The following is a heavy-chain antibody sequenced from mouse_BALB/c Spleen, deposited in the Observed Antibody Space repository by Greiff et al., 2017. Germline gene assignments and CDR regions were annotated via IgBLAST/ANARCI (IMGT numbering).Heavy chain of an antibody. J-gene: IGHJ1*01. D-gene: IGHD2-10*02. Sequence: EVQLVESGGGLVKPGGSLKLSCAASGFAFSSYDMSWVRQTPEKRLEWVAYISSGGGSTYYPDTVKGRFTISRDNAKNTLYLQMSSLKSEDTAMYYCARHEGYGNRYFDVWGAGTTVTVSS. CDR3: ARHEGYGNRYFDV. CDR2: ISSGGGST. CDR1: GFAFSSYD. V-gene: IGHV5-12-1*01.